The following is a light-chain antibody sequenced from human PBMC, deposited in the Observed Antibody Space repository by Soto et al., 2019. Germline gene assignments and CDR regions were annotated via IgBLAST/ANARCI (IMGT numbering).Light chain of an antibody. J-gene: IGKJ1*01. Sequence: DIVMTQSPLSLPVTPGEPASISCRSSQSLLNSDGNNYLDWYLQKPGQSPQLLIHLGSNRASGVPDRFSGSGSGTDFTLKISRVEAEDVGVYYCMQALETPVAFGRGTKVDI. CDR1: QSLLNSDGNNY. CDR2: LGS. CDR3: MQALETPVA. V-gene: IGKV2-28*01.